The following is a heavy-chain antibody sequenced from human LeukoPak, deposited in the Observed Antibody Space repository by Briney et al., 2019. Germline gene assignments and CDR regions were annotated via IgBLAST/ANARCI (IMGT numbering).Heavy chain of an antibody. CDR2: IYSGGST. CDR1: GFTVSSNY. CDR3: ARGGCGSCYRNNWFDP. Sequence: GGSLRLSCAASGFTVSSNYMSWVRQAPGKGLEWVSVIYSGGSTYYADSVKGRFTISRDNSKNTLYLQMNSLRAEDTAVYYCARGGCGSCYRNNWFDPWGQGTLVTVSS. D-gene: IGHD2-15*01. J-gene: IGHJ5*02. V-gene: IGHV3-53*01.